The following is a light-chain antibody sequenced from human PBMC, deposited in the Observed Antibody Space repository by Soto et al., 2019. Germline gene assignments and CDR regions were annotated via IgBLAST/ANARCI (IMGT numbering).Light chain of an antibody. CDR3: QQYDNWPRT. Sequence: EIVMTQSPATLSVSPGERATLSRRASQSVSSNLAWYQQKPGQAPRLLIYGASTRATGIPARFSGSGSGTEFTLTISGLQSEDFAVYYCQQYDNWPRTFGQGTKVDIK. CDR2: GAS. V-gene: IGKV3-15*01. CDR1: QSVSSN. J-gene: IGKJ1*01.